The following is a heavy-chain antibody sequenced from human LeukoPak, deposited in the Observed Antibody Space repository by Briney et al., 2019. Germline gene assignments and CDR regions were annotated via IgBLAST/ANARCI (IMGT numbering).Heavy chain of an antibody. Sequence: GTSLRLSCAASGFAFNEYAMHWVRQAPGKGLEWVALIWRDGSNKYYADSVRGRFTVSRDNPKNTQDLQMHGLRVEDTAVYYCARHGSGSDHFDPLDHWGQGTLVTVSS. CDR1: GFAFNEYA. CDR2: IWRDGSNK. CDR3: ARHGSGSDHFDPLDH. V-gene: IGHV3-33*01. J-gene: IGHJ4*02. D-gene: IGHD1-26*01.